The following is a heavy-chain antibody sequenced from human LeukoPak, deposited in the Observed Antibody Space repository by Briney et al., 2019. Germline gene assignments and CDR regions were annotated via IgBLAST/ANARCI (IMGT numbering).Heavy chain of an antibody. D-gene: IGHD3-22*01. V-gene: IGHV1-2*02. CDR1: GYIFSGYY. CDR3: ARSAHHDTSGYYIDY. J-gene: IGHJ4*02. CDR2: INPNSGGT. Sequence: ASVKVSCKASGYIFSGYYMNWVRQAPGQGLEWMGWINPNSGGTNYAQKFQARVTMTRDTSISTDYMEVNSLRSDDTAVYYCARSAHHDTSGYYIDYWGQGTLVTVSS.